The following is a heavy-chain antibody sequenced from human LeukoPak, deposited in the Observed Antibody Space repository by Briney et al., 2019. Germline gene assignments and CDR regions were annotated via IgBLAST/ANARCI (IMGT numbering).Heavy chain of an antibody. D-gene: IGHD3-16*01. J-gene: IGHJ4*02. Sequence: GGSLRLSCAASGFTFSSYALSWVRQAPGKGLEWVSAIRGSGGNTYYADSVKGRFTISRDNSKNTVYLQMNSLRADDTAVYYCAKAPGGIVGYWGQGTLVTVSS. CDR2: IRGSGGNT. V-gene: IGHV3-23*01. CDR3: AKAPGGIVGY. CDR1: GFTFSSYA.